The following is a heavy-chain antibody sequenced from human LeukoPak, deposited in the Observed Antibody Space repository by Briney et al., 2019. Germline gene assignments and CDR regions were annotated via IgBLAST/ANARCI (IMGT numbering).Heavy chain of an antibody. D-gene: IGHD4-17*01. V-gene: IGHV4-59*01. J-gene: IGHJ4*02. Sequence: PSETLSLTCTVSGGSISGSYWSWIRQPPGKGLEWIAYMYDSGSTNYNPSLKSRVTISIDTSKNQFSLKLSSLTAADTAIYYCARGIESYGDYGYWGQGILVTVSS. CDR3: ARGIESYGDYGY. CDR2: MYDSGST. CDR1: GGSISGSY.